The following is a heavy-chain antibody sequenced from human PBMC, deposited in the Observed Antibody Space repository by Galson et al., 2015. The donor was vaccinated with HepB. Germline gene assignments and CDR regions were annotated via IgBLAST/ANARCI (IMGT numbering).Heavy chain of an antibody. J-gene: IGHJ3*02. CDR3: ARHLSDIVVVPAATPDAFDI. CDR1: GYSFTSYW. CDR2: IDPSDSYT. V-gene: IGHV5-10-1*01. Sequence: QSGAEVKKPGESLRISCKGSGYSFTSYWISWVRQMPGKGLEWMGRIDPSDSYTNYSPSFQGHVTISADKSISTAYLQWSSLKASDTAMYYCARHLSDIVVVPAATPDAFDIWGQGTMVTVSS. D-gene: IGHD2-2*01.